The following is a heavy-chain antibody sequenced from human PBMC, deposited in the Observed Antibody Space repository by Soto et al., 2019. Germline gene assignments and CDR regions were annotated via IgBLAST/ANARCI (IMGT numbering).Heavy chain of an antibody. V-gene: IGHV3-33*01. CDR2: IWFDGSNK. D-gene: IGHD3-3*01. CDR1: GFKFSTYG. Sequence: QVQVVESGGGVVQPGRSLRLSCVASGFKFSTYGMHWVRQAPGKGLEWVAVIWFDGSNKYYGDSVNGRFTISRDNSKNTVYLQMNSLRVEDTALYYCARDRRFLEWLDYWGHGTLVTVSS. J-gene: IGHJ4*01. CDR3: ARDRRFLEWLDY.